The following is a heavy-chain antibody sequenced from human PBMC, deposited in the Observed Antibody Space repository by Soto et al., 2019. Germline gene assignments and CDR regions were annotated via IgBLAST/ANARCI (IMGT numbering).Heavy chain of an antibody. CDR2: VQHGDNT. CDR1: GVSISSSKW. J-gene: IGHJ6*02. Sequence: QVQLQESGPGLVRPSGTLSLTCAVSGVSISSSKWWSWVRQPPGKGLEWIGDVQHGDNTNYSPSLESRVSISIDKSKNFFSLKMWSVTAADTGVYFCARHRLNFDSGGDYHHGMDVWGQGTTVTVSS. D-gene: IGHD3-22*01. CDR3: ARHRLNFDSGGDYHHGMDV. V-gene: IGHV4-4*02.